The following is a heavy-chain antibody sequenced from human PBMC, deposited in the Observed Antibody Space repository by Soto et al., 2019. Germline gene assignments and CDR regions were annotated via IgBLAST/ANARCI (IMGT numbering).Heavy chain of an antibody. CDR3: ASTKGARYYYYGMDV. V-gene: IGHV4-39*01. D-gene: IGHD2-8*01. J-gene: IGHJ6*02. CDR1: GGSISSSSYY. Sequence: QLQLQESGPGLVKPSETLSLTCTVSGGSISSSSYYWGWIRQPPGKGLEWIGSIYYSGSTYYNPSLKSRVTISVDTSKNQFSLKLSSVTAADTAVYYCASTKGARYYYYGMDVWGQGTTVTVSS. CDR2: IYYSGST.